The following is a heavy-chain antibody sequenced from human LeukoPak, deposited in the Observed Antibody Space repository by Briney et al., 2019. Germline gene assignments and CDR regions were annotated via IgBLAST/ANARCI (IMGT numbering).Heavy chain of an antibody. CDR3: ARIAAAATISFDY. Sequence: PSETLSLTCTVSGGSINSSYYWGWIRQPPGTGLDWIGTIYYTGSTYFNPALKSRVTISVDTSKNQFSLKLTSVTAGDTAVYYCARIAAAATISFDYWGQGTLVTVSS. CDR2: IYYTGST. D-gene: IGHD6-13*01. CDR1: GGSINSSYY. J-gene: IGHJ4*02. V-gene: IGHV4-39*01.